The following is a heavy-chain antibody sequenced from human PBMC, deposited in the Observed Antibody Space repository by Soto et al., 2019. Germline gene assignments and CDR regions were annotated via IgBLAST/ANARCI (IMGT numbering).Heavy chain of an antibody. D-gene: IGHD2-2*01. Sequence: EVQLVESGGGLVQPGRSLRLSCAASGFTFGDYAMHWVRQAPGQGLEWVSGISWDGGNKGYADSVKGRFTISRDNAKKCLYLEMNSLRVEHTALYYCTKDEGYCSSISCNDSFDSWGQGTIVTVS. CDR1: GFTFGDYA. CDR2: ISWDGGNK. V-gene: IGHV3-9*01. J-gene: IGHJ3*01. CDR3: TKDEGYCSSISCNDSFDS.